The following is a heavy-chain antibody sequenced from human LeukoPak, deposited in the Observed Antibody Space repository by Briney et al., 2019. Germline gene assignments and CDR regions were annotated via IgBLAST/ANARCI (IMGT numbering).Heavy chain of an antibody. V-gene: IGHV4-59*01. J-gene: IGHJ4*02. Sequence: SETLSLTCTVSGDSIRNYYWSWIRQPPGKGLEWIGYIYYRGNTNYNPSLKSRVIISIDTSKNQFSLKMSSVTAADTAVYFCARDSPPQYASSSAGFDYWGQGTLLTVSS. CDR3: ARDSPPQYASSSAGFDY. CDR2: IYYRGNT. D-gene: IGHD6-6*01. CDR1: GDSIRNYY.